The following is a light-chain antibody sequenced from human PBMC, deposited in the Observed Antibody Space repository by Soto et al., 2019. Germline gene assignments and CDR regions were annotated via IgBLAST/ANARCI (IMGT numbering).Light chain of an antibody. CDR1: QSVDSY. Sequence: EIVLTQSPDTLSLSPGERATLSCRASQSVDSYLAWYQQKPGQAPNLLIYDASNRDTGIPARFSGSGSGTDFTLTITSLEPEDLSVYYCQQRSNWPPYAFGQGTKLEIK. CDR3: QQRSNWPPYA. CDR2: DAS. V-gene: IGKV3-11*01. J-gene: IGKJ2*01.